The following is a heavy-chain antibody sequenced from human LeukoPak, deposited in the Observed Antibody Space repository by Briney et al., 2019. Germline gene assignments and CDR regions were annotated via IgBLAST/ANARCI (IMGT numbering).Heavy chain of an antibody. V-gene: IGHV1-8*02. CDR2: MNPNSGNT. Sequence: GASVKVCCKASGYTFTSYDINWVRQATGQGLEWMGWMNPNSGNTGYAQKFQGRVTMTTDTSTSTAYMELRSLRSDDTAVYYCARDLELLWFGDSGAFDIWGQGTMVTVSS. CDR3: ARDLELLWFGDSGAFDI. D-gene: IGHD3-10*01. J-gene: IGHJ3*02. CDR1: GYTFTSYD.